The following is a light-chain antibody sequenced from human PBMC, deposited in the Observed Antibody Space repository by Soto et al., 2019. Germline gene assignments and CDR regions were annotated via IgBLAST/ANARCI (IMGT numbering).Light chain of an antibody. CDR1: QTISTW. CDR3: QQYNSYPWT. J-gene: IGKJ1*01. Sequence: IQMTQSPSTLSASVGDRVTFTCRASQTISTWLAWYQQKPGEAPKLLIYKASTLEVGVPSRFSASGSGTEFTLTINALQPADLATYYCQQYNSYPWTFGQGTNV. V-gene: IGKV1-5*03. CDR2: KAS.